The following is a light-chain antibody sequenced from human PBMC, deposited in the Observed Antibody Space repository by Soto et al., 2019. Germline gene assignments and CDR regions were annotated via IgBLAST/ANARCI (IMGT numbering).Light chain of an antibody. CDR3: QQRSNWQT. J-gene: IGKJ1*01. CDR2: DAS. Sequence: EIVLTQSPATLSLSPGERATLSCRASQSVSSYLAWYQQKPGQAPRLLIYDASNRATGIPARFSGSGSETDFTLTISSLEPEDFAVYYCQQRSNWQTFGQGTKVEIK. CDR1: QSVSSY. V-gene: IGKV3-11*01.